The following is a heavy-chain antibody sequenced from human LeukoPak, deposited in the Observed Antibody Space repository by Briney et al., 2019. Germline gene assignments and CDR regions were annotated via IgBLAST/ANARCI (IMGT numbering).Heavy chain of an antibody. CDR1: GFAFSSYW. V-gene: IGHV3-7*01. CDR3: VREGQTAWNDY. Sequence: GGSLRLSCAASGFAFSSYWMSWVRQAPGKGLEWVANINQDASEKYYVDSVKGRFTISRDNAKNSLYVQMNSLRVEDTAVYYCVREGQTAWNDYWGQGTLVTVSS. D-gene: IGHD5-18*01. CDR2: INQDASEK. J-gene: IGHJ4*02.